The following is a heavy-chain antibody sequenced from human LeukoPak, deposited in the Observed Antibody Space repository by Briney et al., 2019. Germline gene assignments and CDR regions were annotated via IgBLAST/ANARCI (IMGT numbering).Heavy chain of an antibody. D-gene: IGHD2-2*01. V-gene: IGHV3-7*01. J-gene: IGHJ4*02. CDR3: ARDSILVVVPAAPIDY. Sequence: GGSLRLSCDVSGFTFSSYWMHWVRQAPGKGLEWVANIKQDGSEKYYVDSVKGRFTISRDNAKNSLYLQMNSLRAEDTAVYYCARDSILVVVPAAPIDYWGQGTLVTVSS. CDR1: GFTFSSYW. CDR2: IKQDGSEK.